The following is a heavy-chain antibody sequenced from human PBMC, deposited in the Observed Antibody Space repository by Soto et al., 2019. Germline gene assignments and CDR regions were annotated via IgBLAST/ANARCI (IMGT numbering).Heavy chain of an antibody. CDR1: GASINSGSYY. J-gene: IGHJ6*02. CDR3: AKSPLSHCSSTSCYKEYYYYGMDV. D-gene: IGHD2-2*02. Sequence: SETLSLTCTVSGASINSGSYYWVWLRQPPGQGLEWIASIYYSGSTFYNPSLQSRVTICVDASKKQFSLKLSSVTAADTAVYYCAKSPLSHCSSTSCYKEYYYYGMDVWGQGTTVT. CDR2: IYYSGST. V-gene: IGHV4-39*01.